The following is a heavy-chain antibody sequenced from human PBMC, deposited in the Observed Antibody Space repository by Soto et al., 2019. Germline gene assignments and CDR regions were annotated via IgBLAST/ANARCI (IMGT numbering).Heavy chain of an antibody. D-gene: IGHD2-15*01. V-gene: IGHV3-21*06. CDR1: GFSFSKYS. CDR3: ANFPVCSSSTCPVY. CDR2: INDRSNYI. J-gene: IGHJ4*02. Sequence: EVQLVESGGGLVKPGGSLRLSCAGSGFSFSKYSMNWVRQAPGKGLEWVSSINDRSNYIYYADSVKGRFTISRDNAINSLYLQMTPLSPDATAVYYCANFPVCSSSTCPVYWGRGSRVTVTS.